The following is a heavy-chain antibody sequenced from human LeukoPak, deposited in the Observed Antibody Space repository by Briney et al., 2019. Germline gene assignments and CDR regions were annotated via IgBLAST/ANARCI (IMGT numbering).Heavy chain of an antibody. V-gene: IGHV3-33*06. CDR3: AKVMHSSGYPDAFDI. J-gene: IGHJ3*02. Sequence: GGSLRLSCAASGFTFSSYGMHWVRQAPGKGLEWVAVIWYDGSNKYYADSVKGRFTISRDNSKNTLYLQMNSLRAEDTAVYYCAKVMHSSGYPDAFDIWGQGTMVTVSS. D-gene: IGHD3-22*01. CDR2: IWYDGSNK. CDR1: GFTFSSYG.